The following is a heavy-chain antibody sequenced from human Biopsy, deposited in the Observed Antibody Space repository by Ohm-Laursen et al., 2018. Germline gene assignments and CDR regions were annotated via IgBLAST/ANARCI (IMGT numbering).Heavy chain of an antibody. V-gene: IGHV4-39*01. CDR3: ARHDGNGPFALDS. CDR1: GGSISSGSNY. D-gene: IGHD5-24*01. CDR2: VYHSGTT. Sequence: TLSLTCAVSGGSISSGSNYWAWIRQPPGKGLEWIGSVYHSGTTYYSQSLKSRVTISVDTSKNQLSLTVTSVTAADTAAYYCARHDGNGPFALDSWGQGTLVAVSS. J-gene: IGHJ4*02.